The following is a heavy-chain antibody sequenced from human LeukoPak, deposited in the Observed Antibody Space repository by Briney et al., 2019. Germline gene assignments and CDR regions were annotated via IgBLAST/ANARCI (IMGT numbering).Heavy chain of an antibody. D-gene: IGHD2-8*02. Sequence: SETLPLTCTVSGGSISSYYWSWIRQPPGKGLEWIGYIYYSGSTNYNPSLKSRVTISVDTSKNQFSLKLSSVTAADTAVYYCARGPPILAAYYYHYYMDVWGKGTTVTVSS. CDR1: GGSISSYY. CDR3: ARGPPILAAYYYHYYMDV. V-gene: IGHV4-59*01. J-gene: IGHJ6*03. CDR2: IYYSGST.